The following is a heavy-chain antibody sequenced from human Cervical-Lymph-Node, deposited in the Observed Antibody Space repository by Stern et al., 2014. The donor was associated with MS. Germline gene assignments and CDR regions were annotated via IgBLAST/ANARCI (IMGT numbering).Heavy chain of an antibody. CDR3: AKDGSIAVAGTGFDY. Sequence: VHLVESGGGVVQPGRSLRLSCAASGFTFSSYGMHWVRQAPGKGLEWVAVISYDGSNKYYADSVKGRFTISRDNSKNTLYLQMNSLRAEDTAVYYCAKDGSIAVAGTGFDYWGQGTLVTVSS. J-gene: IGHJ4*02. CDR1: GFTFSSYG. CDR2: ISYDGSNK. V-gene: IGHV3-30*18. D-gene: IGHD6-19*01.